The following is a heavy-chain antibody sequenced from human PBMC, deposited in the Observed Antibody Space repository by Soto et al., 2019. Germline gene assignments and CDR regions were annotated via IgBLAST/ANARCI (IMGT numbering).Heavy chain of an antibody. CDR3: ANAQPGTVADAFAV. Sequence: PGGSLRLSCAASGFTFSSYAMTWVRQAPGKGLEWVSGIRGSGNSANYADSVKGRFTISRDNSKNTLYLKMNSLRAEDTAVYYCANAQPGTVADAFAVWGEGTMVTVS. CDR1: GFTFSSYA. V-gene: IGHV3-23*01. J-gene: IGHJ3*01. CDR2: IRGSGNSA. D-gene: IGHD1-7*01.